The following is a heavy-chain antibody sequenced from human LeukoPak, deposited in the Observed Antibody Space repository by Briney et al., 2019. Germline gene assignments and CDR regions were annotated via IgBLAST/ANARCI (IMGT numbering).Heavy chain of an antibody. CDR1: SGSISSYY. D-gene: IGHD1-1*01. CDR3: ARHGNGAFDI. J-gene: IGHJ3*02. V-gene: IGHV4-59*08. Sequence: SETLSLTCTASSGSISSYYWSWIRQPPGKGLEWIGFIYYSGSTNYSPSLKSRVTISVDTSKNQFSLKLTSVTAADTAVYYCARHGNGAFDIWGQGTMVTVSS. CDR2: IYYSGST.